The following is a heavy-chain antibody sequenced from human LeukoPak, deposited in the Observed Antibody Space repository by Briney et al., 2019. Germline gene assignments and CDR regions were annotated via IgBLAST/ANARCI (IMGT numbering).Heavy chain of an antibody. CDR1: GFTFATYG. J-gene: IGHJ4*02. Sequence: GGSPRLSCAVSGFTFATYGMSWVRQAPGKGLEWVSTISGSAGSTYYADSVKGRFTISRDNSKNTLYLQMSSLRADDAAIYFCARVSSGYWGQGTLVTVSS. V-gene: IGHV3-23*01. CDR3: ARVSSGY. D-gene: IGHD6-19*01. CDR2: ISGSAGST.